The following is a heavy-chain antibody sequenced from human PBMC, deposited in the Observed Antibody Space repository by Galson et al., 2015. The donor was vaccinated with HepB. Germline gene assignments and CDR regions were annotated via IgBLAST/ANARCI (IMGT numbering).Heavy chain of an antibody. V-gene: IGHV3-74*01. J-gene: IGHJ4*02. CDR3: ARESAAGRGYFDY. D-gene: IGHD6-13*01. CDR1: GFTFSSYR. Sequence: SLRLSCAASGFTFSSYRMHWVRQAPGKGLVWVSRINSDGSRTSYADSVKGRFTISRDNAKNTLYLQMNSLRAEDTAVYYCARESAAGRGYFDYRGQGTLVTVSS. CDR2: INSDGSRT.